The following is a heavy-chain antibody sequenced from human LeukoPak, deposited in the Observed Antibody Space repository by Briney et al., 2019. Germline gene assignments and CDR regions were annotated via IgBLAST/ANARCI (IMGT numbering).Heavy chain of an antibody. CDR3: AKRPAAVRGVIPYLDY. Sequence: GGSLRLSCTASGFTFGVYAMSGVRHVPGKGLEWVSTISAGGSTYYADPVKGRFTISRDNSKNTLFLQMNSLRAEDTAIYYCAKRPAAVRGVIPYLDYWGQGTLVTVSS. D-gene: IGHD3-10*02. J-gene: IGHJ4*02. V-gene: IGHV3-23*01. CDR1: GFTFGVYA. CDR2: ISAGGST.